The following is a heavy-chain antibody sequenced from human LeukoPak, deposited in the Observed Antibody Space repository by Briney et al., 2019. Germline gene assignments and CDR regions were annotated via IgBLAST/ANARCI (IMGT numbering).Heavy chain of an antibody. J-gene: IGHJ4*02. V-gene: IGHV3-23*01. CDR1: GFTFSNYG. CDR2: ISGSGGST. Sequence: GGSLRLSCAASGFTFSNYGMSWVRQAPGKGLEWVSAISGSGGSTYYADSVKGRFTISRDNSKNTLYLQMNSLRAEDTAVYYCAKVASWDCSSTSCYSGDEFDYWGQGTLVTVSS. CDR3: AKVASWDCSSTSCYSGDEFDY. D-gene: IGHD2-2*01.